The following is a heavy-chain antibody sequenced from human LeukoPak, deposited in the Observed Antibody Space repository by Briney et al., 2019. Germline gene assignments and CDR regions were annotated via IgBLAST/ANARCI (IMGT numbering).Heavy chain of an antibody. J-gene: IGHJ4*02. CDR1: GFTFSTYR. CDR2: ITEDGSGK. V-gene: IGHV3-7*01. Sequence: PGGSLRLSCAASGFTFSTYRMAWVRQAPGKGLEWVATITEDGSGKYHVDSVRGRFTASRDNTNKLLFLQMNSLRAEDTAVYHCAKARYSSGLDYWGQGTLVSVSS. CDR3: AKARYSSGLDY. D-gene: IGHD6-19*01.